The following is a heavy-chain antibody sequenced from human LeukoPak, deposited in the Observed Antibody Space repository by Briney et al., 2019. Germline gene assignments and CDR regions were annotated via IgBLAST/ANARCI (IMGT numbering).Heavy chain of an antibody. CDR2: IYSGGST. D-gene: IGHD1-14*01. V-gene: IGHV3-53*01. CDR1: GFTVSSNY. Sequence: GGSLRLSCAASGFTVSSNYMSWVRLAPGKGLEWVSVIYSGGSTYYADSVKGRFTISRDNSKNTLYLQMNSLRAEDTAVYYCARGSGTAYNWFDPWGQGTLVTVSS. J-gene: IGHJ5*02. CDR3: ARGSGTAYNWFDP.